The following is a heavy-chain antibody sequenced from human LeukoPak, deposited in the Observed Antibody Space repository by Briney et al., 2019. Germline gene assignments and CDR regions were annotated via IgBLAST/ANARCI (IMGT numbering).Heavy chain of an antibody. J-gene: IGHJ4*02. Sequence: PGGSLRLSCAASGFSFTTYGMHWVRQAPLRGLEWLAAISYDGRNQNYADSVKGRFTIFRDNSQNTLYLQMNSLRAEDTALYYCARDATRGGDNDYWGQGTRVIVSS. V-gene: IGHV3-30*03. D-gene: IGHD2-21*02. CDR1: GFSFTTYG. CDR3: ARDATRGGDNDY. CDR2: ISYDGRNQ.